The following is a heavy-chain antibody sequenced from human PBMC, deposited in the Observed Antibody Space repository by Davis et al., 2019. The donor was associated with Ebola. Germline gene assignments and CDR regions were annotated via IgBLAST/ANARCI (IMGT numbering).Heavy chain of an antibody. CDR3: VRPAFGSHYFDY. J-gene: IGHJ4*02. V-gene: IGHV3-13*01. CDR1: GFSFRTYD. CDR2: IGTAGDT. Sequence: PGGPLRLSCAASGFSFRTYDMHWVRQVTGKTLEWVSAIGTAGDTYYPASVKGRFTISRENARNSLYLQMNSLGTEDTAVYYCVRPAFGSHYFDYWGQGILVTVSS. D-gene: IGHD2-2*01.